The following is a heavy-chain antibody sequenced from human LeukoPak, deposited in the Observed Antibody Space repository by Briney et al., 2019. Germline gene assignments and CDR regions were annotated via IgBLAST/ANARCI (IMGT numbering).Heavy chain of an antibody. CDR3: AKDERWKCGLTTCYLFDY. CDR1: GFTFSSYA. D-gene: IGHD2-2*01. Sequence: GGSLRLSCAASGFTFSSYAMNWVRQAPGKGLEWVSTISGTDDSTYYADSVKGRFTISRDNSKNTLYLQMNSLRAEDTAVYYCAKDERWKCGLTTCYLFDYWGQGTLITVSS. CDR2: ISGTDDST. J-gene: IGHJ4*02. V-gene: IGHV3-23*01.